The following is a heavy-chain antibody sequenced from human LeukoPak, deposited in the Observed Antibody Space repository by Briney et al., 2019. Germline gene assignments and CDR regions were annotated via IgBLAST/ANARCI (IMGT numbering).Heavy chain of an antibody. V-gene: IGHV4-4*07. CDR2: IYTSGST. CDR1: GGSISSYY. CDR3: ARNFLGYCSSTSCYTLDY. D-gene: IGHD2-2*02. J-gene: IGHJ4*02. Sequence: SETLSLTCTVSGGSISSYYWSWIRQPAGKGLEWIGRIYTSGSTNYNPSLKSRVTVSVDTSKNQFSLKLSSVTAADTAVYYCARNFLGYCSSTSCYTLDYWGQGTLVTVSS.